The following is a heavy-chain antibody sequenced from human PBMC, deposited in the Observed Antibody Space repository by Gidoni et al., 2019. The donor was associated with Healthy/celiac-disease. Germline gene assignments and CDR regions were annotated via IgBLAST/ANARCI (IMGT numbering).Heavy chain of an antibody. CDR2: IDTSGST. CDR1: GGSISSYS. J-gene: IGHJ4*02. Sequence: QVQLQESDPGLVKPSETLSLTGTVSGGSISSYSWSWIRQPAGKGLEWIGRIDTSGSTNYNPSLKSRVTMSVDTSKNQFSLKLSAVTAAETAVYDCARGSGVSSGYGFDYWGQGTLVTVSS. V-gene: IGHV4-4*07. D-gene: IGHD3-22*01. CDR3: ARGSGVSSGYGFDY.